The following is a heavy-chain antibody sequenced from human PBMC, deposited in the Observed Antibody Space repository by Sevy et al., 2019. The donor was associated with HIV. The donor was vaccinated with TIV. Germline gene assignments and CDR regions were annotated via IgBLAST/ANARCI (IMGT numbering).Heavy chain of an antibody. CDR3: ARHTAYYDFWSGYYVPYYFDY. V-gene: IGHV4-39*01. CDR2: IYYSGST. D-gene: IGHD3-3*01. Sequence: SETLSLTCTVSGGSISSSSYYWGWIRQPPGKGLEWIGSIYYSGSTYYNPSLKSRVTISVDTSKNQFSLKLSSVTAAHTAVYYCARHTAYYDFWSGYYVPYYFDYWGQGTLVTVSS. J-gene: IGHJ4*02. CDR1: GGSISSSSYY.